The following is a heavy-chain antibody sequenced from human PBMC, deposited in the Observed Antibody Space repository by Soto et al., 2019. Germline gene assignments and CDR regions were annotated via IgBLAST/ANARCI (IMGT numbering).Heavy chain of an antibody. CDR2: ISYSGGT. CDR3: ARSSQSWYFDL. CDR1: GSSISSGSNY. J-gene: IGHJ2*01. D-gene: IGHD4-4*01. Sequence: QVQLQESGPGLVRPSQTLSLTCTVSGSSISSGSNYWSWIRQYPGKGLEWVGYISYSGGTYYNPSLKNRLTMSVDPSKNQFSLSLSSVTAADTALYYCARSSQSWYFDLWGRGTLVTVSS. V-gene: IGHV4-31*03.